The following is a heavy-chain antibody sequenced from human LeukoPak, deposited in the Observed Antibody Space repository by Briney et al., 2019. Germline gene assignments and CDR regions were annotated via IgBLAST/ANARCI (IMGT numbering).Heavy chain of an antibody. CDR2: ITPIFGTA. V-gene: IGHV1-69*13. CDR3: ATPGHRGSSTFDY. CDR1: GGTFSSYA. J-gene: IGHJ4*02. D-gene: IGHD6-6*01. Sequence: SVKVSCKASGGTFSSYAISWVRQAPGQGLEWMGGITPIFGTANYAQKFQGRVTITADESTSTAYMELSSLRSEDTAVYYCATPGHRGSSTFDYWGQGTLVTVSS.